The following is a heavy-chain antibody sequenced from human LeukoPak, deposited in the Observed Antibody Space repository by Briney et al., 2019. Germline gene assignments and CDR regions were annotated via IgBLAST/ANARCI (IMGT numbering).Heavy chain of an antibody. Sequence: GGSLRLSCAASGFTFSSYEMNWVRQAPGKGLEWVSYISSSGSTIYYADSVKGRFTISRDNAKNSLYLQMNSLRAEDTAVYYCARNKYDFSGGSCYYIFDYWGQGTLVTVSS. D-gene: IGHD2-15*01. CDR1: GFTFSSYE. J-gene: IGHJ4*02. CDR2: ISSSGSTI. V-gene: IGHV3-48*03. CDR3: ARNKYDFSGGSCYYIFDY.